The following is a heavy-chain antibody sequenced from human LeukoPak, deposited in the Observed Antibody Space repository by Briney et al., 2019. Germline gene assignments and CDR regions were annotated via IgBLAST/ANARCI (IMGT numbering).Heavy chain of an antibody. CDR2: IRGSGGRP. J-gene: IGHJ4*02. CDR3: AKDVNIRITMIVVVSPEFDY. Sequence: GSLRLSCAASGFTFSSHAMSWVRQAPGKGLEWVSAIRGSGGRPYYADSVKGRFTIYRENSKNTLYLQMNSLRAEDTAVYYCAKDVNIRITMIVVVSPEFDYWGQGTLVTVSS. V-gene: IGHV3-23*01. CDR1: GFTFSSHA. D-gene: IGHD3-22*01.